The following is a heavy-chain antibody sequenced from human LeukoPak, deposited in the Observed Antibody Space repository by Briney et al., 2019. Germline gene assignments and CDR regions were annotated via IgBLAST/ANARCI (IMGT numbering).Heavy chain of an antibody. J-gene: IGHJ5*02. D-gene: IGHD3-10*01. CDR3: ARFSTVRDNWFDP. CDR1: GYXFTNYW. Sequence: GESLKISCNGSGYXFTNYWIGWVRQMPGKGLEWMGIIYPGDSDTRYSPSFQGQVTISVDKSISTAYLQWSSLKASDTAMYYCARFSTVRDNWFDPWGQGTLVTVSS. CDR2: IYPGDSDT. V-gene: IGHV5-51*01.